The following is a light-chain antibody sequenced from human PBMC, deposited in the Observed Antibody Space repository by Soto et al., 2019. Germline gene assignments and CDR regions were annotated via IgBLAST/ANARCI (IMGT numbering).Light chain of an antibody. J-gene: IGKJ2*01. Sequence: EIVLTQSPGTLSLSPGERATLSCRASQSVSSAYILWFQQKPGQAPRLLIYGASYRAAGIPDRFGGSGSGTDFTLTISRLEREDFAVYYFHQFGISPYTFGQGTKREIK. CDR1: QSVSSAY. V-gene: IGKV3-20*01. CDR3: HQFGISPYT. CDR2: GAS.